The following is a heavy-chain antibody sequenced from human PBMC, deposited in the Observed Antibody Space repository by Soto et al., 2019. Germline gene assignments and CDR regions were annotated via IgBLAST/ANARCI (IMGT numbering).Heavy chain of an antibody. CDR3: ARDPLAAADHEVVTSEV. CDR1: GFTSSSYG. CDR2: IWYDGSNK. V-gene: IGHV3-33*01. D-gene: IGHD6-13*01. Sequence: PGGSLRLSCAASGFTSSSYGMHWVRQAPGKGLEWVAVIWYDGSNKYYADSVKGRFTISRDNSKNTLYLQMNSLRAEDTAVYYCARDPLAAADHEVVTSEVWGQGTTVTVSS. J-gene: IGHJ6*02.